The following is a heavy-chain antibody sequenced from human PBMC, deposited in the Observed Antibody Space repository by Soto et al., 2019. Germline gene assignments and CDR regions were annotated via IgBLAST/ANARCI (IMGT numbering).Heavy chain of an antibody. CDR2: ISYDGSNK. V-gene: IGHV3-30-3*01. CDR3: ARDGGWELLLDYYYYGMDV. J-gene: IGHJ6*02. Sequence: TGGSLRLSCAASGFTFSSYAMHWVRQAPGKGLEWVAVISYDGSNKYYADSVKGRFTISRDNSKNTLYLQMNSLRAEDTAVYYCARDGGWELLLDYYYYGMDVWGQGTTVTVS. D-gene: IGHD1-26*01. CDR1: GFTFSSYA.